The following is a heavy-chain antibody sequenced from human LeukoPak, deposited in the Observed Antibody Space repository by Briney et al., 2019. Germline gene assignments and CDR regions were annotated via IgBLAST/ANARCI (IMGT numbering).Heavy chain of an antibody. CDR1: GFIFSSDS. J-gene: IGHJ4*02. CDR3: ARDRYCGGDCYPSIFDY. V-gene: IGHV3-48*04. Sequence: GGSLRLSCAGSGFIFSSDSMNWVRQAPGKGLEWISYISSGGTTLYYADSVKGRFTISRDNAKNSLYLQMNSLRVEDTAVYYCARDRYCGGDCYPSIFDYWGQGTLVTVSS. CDR2: ISSGGTTL. D-gene: IGHD2-21*02.